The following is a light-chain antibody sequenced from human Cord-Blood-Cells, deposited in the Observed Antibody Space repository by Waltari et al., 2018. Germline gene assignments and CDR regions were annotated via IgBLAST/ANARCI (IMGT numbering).Light chain of an antibody. Sequence: EIVMTQSPATLSVSPGERATLSCRASQSVSSNLAWYQQKPGQAPRLLIYGASTRATGIPARFSGSGSGTEFTLTISSLQSEDFAVHYCQQYNNWPLTFGRGTKVEIK. J-gene: IGKJ4*01. CDR2: GAS. CDR1: QSVSSN. CDR3: QQYNNWPLT. V-gene: IGKV3-15*01.